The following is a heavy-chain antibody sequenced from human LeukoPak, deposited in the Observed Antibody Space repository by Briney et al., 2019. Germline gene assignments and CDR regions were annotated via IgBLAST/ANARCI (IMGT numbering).Heavy chain of an antibody. CDR2: IYYSGST. Sequence: SSQTLSLTCTVSGGSISSGGYYWSWIRQHPGKGLEWIGYIYYSGSTYYNPSLKSRVTISVDTSKNQFSPKLSSVTAADTAVYYCARGLAAAVLDYWGQGTLVTVSS. J-gene: IGHJ4*02. V-gene: IGHV4-31*03. CDR3: ARGLAAAVLDY. CDR1: GGSISSGGYY. D-gene: IGHD6-13*01.